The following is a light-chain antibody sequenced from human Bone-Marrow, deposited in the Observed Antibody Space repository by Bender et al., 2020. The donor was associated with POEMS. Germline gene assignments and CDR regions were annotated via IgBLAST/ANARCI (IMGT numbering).Light chain of an antibody. CDR3: SSYASGDYWV. V-gene: IGLV2-11*01. CDR2: DVS. Sequence: QSALTQPRSVSGSPGQSVTISCTGASSAIVGYKYISWFQHLPGKTPKLIIYDVSQRPSGVPDRFSGSKSANTASLTISGLQADDEADYYCSSYASGDYWVFGGGTTLTVL. CDR1: SSAIVGYKY. J-gene: IGLJ3*02.